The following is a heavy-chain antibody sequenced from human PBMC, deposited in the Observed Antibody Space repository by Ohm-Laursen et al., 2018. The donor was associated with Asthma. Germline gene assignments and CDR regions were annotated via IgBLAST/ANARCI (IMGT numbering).Heavy chain of an antibody. CDR1: GYTFTSYG. CDR2: ISAYNGNT. J-gene: IGHJ4*02. Sequence: VASVKVSCKASGYTFTSYGISWVRQAPGQGLEWMGWISAYNGNTNYAQKLQGRVTMTTDTSTSTAYMELRSLRPDDTAVYYCARDVMEWYLPAFDFWGQGTLVTVSS. D-gene: IGHD3-3*01. CDR3: ARDVMEWYLPAFDF. V-gene: IGHV1-18*01.